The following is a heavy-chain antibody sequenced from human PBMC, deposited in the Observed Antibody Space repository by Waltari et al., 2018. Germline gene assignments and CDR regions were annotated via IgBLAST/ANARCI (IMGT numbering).Heavy chain of an antibody. Sequence: QVQLQESGPGLVKPSETLSLICTVSGGSMTNYYWGWVRQPPGRGLEWIGDLYYSGGTYSTGSTAYNPSLKGRVTISINTPRDQFSLELRSVTAADTAVYYCARRDSFTDFWGQGTLIIVSS. CDR2: LYYSGGT. CDR1: GGSMTNYY. V-gene: IGHV4-59*08. D-gene: IGHD2-21*01. J-gene: IGHJ4*02. CDR3: ARRDSFTDF.